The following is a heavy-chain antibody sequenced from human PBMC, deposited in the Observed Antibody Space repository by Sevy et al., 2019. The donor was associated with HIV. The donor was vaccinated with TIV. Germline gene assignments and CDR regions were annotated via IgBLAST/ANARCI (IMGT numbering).Heavy chain of an antibody. CDR1: GYTLTELC. Sequence: ASVKVSCKVSGYTLTELCMHWVRQAPGKGLEWMGSFDPEDRETIYAQKFQGRVTMTEDTSTDTAYMELSSLRSEDTAVYYCAMPLVVPAADYYYYGMDVWGQGTTVTVSS. V-gene: IGHV1-24*01. D-gene: IGHD2-2*01. J-gene: IGHJ6*02. CDR2: FDPEDRET. CDR3: AMPLVVPAADYYYYGMDV.